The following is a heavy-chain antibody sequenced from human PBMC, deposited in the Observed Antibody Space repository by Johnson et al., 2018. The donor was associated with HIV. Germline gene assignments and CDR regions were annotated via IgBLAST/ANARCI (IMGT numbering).Heavy chain of an antibody. Sequence: QVQLVESGGGVVQSGRSLRLSCSASGFTFSSYAMHWVRQAPAKGLEWVAVISYDGSDKYYADSVKGRFTISRDNSRNTLYLQMKSLRAEDTAVYYCARYGYRPEAAFDIWGQGTMVTVSS. CDR1: GFTFSSYA. D-gene: IGHD5-24*01. J-gene: IGHJ3*02. V-gene: IGHV3-30*04. CDR3: ARYGYRPEAAFDI. CDR2: ISYDGSDK.